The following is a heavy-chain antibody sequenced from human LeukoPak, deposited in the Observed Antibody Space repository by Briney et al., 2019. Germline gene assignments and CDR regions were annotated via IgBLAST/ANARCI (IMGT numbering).Heavy chain of an antibody. CDR2: ISYSGST. V-gene: IGHV4-59*01. J-gene: IGHJ2*01. D-gene: IGHD2-2*01. Sequence: PSETLSLTCTVSGASISSYYWSWIRQPPGKGLEWIAYISYSGSTYYNPSLKSRVTISVDTSKNQFSLKLTSVTAADTAVYYCARPSSTSRWYFDLWGRGTLVTVSS. CDR3: ARPSSTSRWYFDL. CDR1: GASISSYY.